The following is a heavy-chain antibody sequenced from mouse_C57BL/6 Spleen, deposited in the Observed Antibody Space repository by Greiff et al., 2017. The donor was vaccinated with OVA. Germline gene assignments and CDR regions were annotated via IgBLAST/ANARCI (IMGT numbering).Heavy chain of an antibody. CDR3: ARQGTTVVAYYFDY. Sequence: QVQLQQSGAELVKPGASVKISCKASGYAFSSYWMNWVKQRPGKGLEGIGQIYPGDGDTNYNGKFKGKATLTADKSSSTAYMQLSSLTSEDSAVYFCARQGTTVVAYYFDYWGQGTTLTVSS. J-gene: IGHJ2*01. V-gene: IGHV1-80*01. D-gene: IGHD1-1*01. CDR2: IYPGDGDT. CDR1: GYAFSSYW.